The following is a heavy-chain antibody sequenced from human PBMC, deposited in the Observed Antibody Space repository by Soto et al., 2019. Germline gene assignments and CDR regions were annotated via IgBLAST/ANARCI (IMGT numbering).Heavy chain of an antibody. J-gene: IGHJ4*02. Sequence: QVQLVQSGAEVKKPGASVKVSCMASGDTFTGYGFNWVRQAPGQGLEWMGWISSYNGNTNYAQNFQGRVTMTTDTSTSTAYMELRSLRSDDTAVCYCARDPNVYSRSSFGDFWGQGTLVTVSS. V-gene: IGHV1-18*01. CDR1: GDTFTGYG. CDR2: ISSYNGNT. CDR3: ARDPNVYSRSSFGDF. D-gene: IGHD6-6*01.